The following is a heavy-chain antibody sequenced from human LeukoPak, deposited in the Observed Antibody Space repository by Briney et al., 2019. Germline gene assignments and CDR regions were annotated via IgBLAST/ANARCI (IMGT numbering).Heavy chain of an antibody. J-gene: IGHJ4*02. CDR2: ISSSSSYI. V-gene: IGHV3-21*01. CDR1: GFTFSSYS. CDR3: ARSRATGTTSQAAY. Sequence: GGSLRLSCAASGFTFSSYSMNWVRQAPGKGLEWVSSISSSSSYIYYADSVKGRFTFSRDNAKNSLYLQMNSLRAEDTAVYYCARSRATGTTSQAAYWGQGTLVTVSS. D-gene: IGHD1-1*01.